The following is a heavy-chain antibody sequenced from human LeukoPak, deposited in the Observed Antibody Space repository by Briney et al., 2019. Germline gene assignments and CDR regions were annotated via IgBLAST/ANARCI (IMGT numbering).Heavy chain of an antibody. D-gene: IGHD3-3*01. CDR2: IDDSGTT. J-gene: IGHJ4*02. CDR3: ARLNYDFWRGYYFDY. CDR1: GGSISSYY. V-gene: IGHV4-59*08. Sequence: PSESLSLTCTVSGGSISSYYWSWIRQPPGKGLEWIGYIDDSGTTNYNPSLKSRVTISVDTSKNQFPLKLSSVTAADTAVYYCARLNYDFWRGYYFDYWGQGTLDRVSS.